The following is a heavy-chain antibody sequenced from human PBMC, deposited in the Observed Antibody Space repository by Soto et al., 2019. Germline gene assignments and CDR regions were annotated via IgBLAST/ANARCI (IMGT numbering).Heavy chain of an antibody. CDR3: ARDLPGLPRGYSGYDPYYYYYGMDV. CDR1: GYTFTGYY. CDR2: INPNSGGT. V-gene: IGHV1-2*04. D-gene: IGHD5-12*01. J-gene: IGHJ6*02. Sequence: GASVKVSCKASGYTFTGYYMHWVRQAPGQGLEWMGWINPNSGGTNYAQKFQGWVTMTRDTSISTAYMELSRLRSDDTAVYYCARDLPGLPRGYSGYDPYYYYYGMDVWGQGTTVTVSS.